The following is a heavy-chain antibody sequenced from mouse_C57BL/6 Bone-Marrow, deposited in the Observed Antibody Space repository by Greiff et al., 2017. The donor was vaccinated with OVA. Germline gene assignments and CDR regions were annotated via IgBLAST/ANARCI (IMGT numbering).Heavy chain of an antibody. CDR2: INPGSGGT. J-gene: IGHJ4*01. D-gene: IGHD2-1*01. CDR1: GYAFTNYL. CDR3: ARRPMVTIAIDY. V-gene: IGHV1-54*01. Sequence: VQLQQSGAELVRPGTSVKVSCKASGYAFTNYLIEWVKQRPGQGLEWIGVINPGSGGTNYNEKFKGKATLTADKSSSTAYMQLSSLTSEDSAVYFCARRPMVTIAIDYWGQGTSVTVSS.